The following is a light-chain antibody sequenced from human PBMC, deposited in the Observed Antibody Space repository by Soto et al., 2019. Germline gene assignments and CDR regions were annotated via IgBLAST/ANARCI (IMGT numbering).Light chain of an antibody. J-gene: IGKJ2*01. CDR3: QQYKSYPYT. V-gene: IGKV1-16*01. Sequence: DTQMTQTPSSLSASVGDRVTITCRAIHDITNYLAWFQQKPGKAPKSLIYATSTLQSGVPSRFSGSGFGADFTLTIDSLQPEDFATYYCQQYKSYPYTFGQGTKLEIK. CDR1: HDITNY. CDR2: ATS.